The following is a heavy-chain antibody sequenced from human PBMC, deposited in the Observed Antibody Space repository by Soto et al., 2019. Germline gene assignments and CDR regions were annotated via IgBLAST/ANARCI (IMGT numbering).Heavy chain of an antibody. CDR3: AKGKISTTTYTSFDS. V-gene: IGHV3-23*01. Sequence: GGSLRLSCAASGFTFSSYAMSWVRQAPGKGLEWVSAISGSGGSTYYADSVKGRFTISRDNSKNTLYLQMNNLRAEDTAVYYCAKGKISTTTYTSFDSWGQGTPVTVSS. D-gene: IGHD1-26*01. CDR1: GFTFSSYA. CDR2: ISGSGGST. J-gene: IGHJ5*01.